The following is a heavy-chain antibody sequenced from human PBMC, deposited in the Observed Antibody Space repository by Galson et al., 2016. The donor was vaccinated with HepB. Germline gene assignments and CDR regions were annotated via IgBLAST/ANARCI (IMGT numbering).Heavy chain of an antibody. CDR1: GFSFDYHT. CDR3: ARLVSVAFRLDY. D-gene: IGHD3-3*02. CDR2: ITSVSTHT. Sequence: SLRLSCAASGFSFDYHTMHWVRQSPGKAPEWVSAITSVSTHTYYADSVRGRFTISRDNAKNSLYLRMTSLKVEDTAIYYCARLVSVAFRLDYWGPGTLVTVSS. V-gene: IGHV3-21*01. J-gene: IGHJ4*02.